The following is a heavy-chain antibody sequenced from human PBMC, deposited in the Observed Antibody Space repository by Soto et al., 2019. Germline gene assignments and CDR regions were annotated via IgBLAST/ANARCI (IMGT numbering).Heavy chain of an antibody. V-gene: IGHV3-74*01. CDR1: GFTFSNYW. CDR2: INDDGRST. CDR3: ARIPVGGTRAFDC. D-gene: IGHD1-26*01. Sequence: EVQLVESGGGLVQPGGSLSLSCTAPGFTFSNYWMHWVRQAPGKGLVWVARINDDGRSTNYADSVKGRFTISRDNAQNTLYLQKNSLRAEDTAVYYFARIPVGGTRAFDCWGQGTLVTVSA. J-gene: IGHJ4*02.